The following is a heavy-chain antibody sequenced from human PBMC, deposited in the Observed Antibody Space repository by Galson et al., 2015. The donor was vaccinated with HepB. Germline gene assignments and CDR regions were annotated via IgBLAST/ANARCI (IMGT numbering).Heavy chain of an antibody. CDR1: GFTFSNFW. Sequence: SLRLSCAASGFTFSNFWMHWVRQAPGKGLVWVSRIHSDGSITTCADSVKGRFTISRDNAKNTLYLQMNSLRAEDTAVYYCARTPSSWYFDLWGRGTLVTVSS. V-gene: IGHV3-74*01. J-gene: IGHJ2*01. CDR3: ARTPSSWYFDL. D-gene: IGHD2-15*01. CDR2: IHSDGSIT.